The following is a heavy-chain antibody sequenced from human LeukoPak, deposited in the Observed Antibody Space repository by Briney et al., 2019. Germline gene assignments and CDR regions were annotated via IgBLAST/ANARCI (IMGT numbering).Heavy chain of an antibody. V-gene: IGHV3-30-3*01. CDR3: ARQGSSLRYFHTYLDV. Sequence: GGSLRLSCAASGFTFRSSAMHWVRQAPGKGLEWVALLPYDGTEKYYVESVKGRFTISRDNSNYTLYLQMNSLRVEDTAVYFCARQGSSLRYFHTYLDVWGKGTTVTVSS. CDR2: LPYDGTEK. CDR1: GFTFRSSA. D-gene: IGHD6-6*01. J-gene: IGHJ6*03.